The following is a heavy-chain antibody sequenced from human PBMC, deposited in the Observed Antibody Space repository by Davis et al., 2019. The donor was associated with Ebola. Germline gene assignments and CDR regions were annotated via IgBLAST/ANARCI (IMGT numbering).Heavy chain of an antibody. CDR2: IDWDDDK. V-gene: IGHV2-70*13. CDR3: ARASGDYYYGMDV. CDR1: GFSLNISGLC. Sequence: SGPTLVNPTQTFTLTCTFSGFSLNISGLCVSWIRQHPGKALEWLALIDWDDDKYYSTSLKTRVTISKDTSKNQVVLTMTKMDPVDTATYFCARASGDYYYGMDVWGQGTTVTVSS. D-gene: IGHD3-10*01. J-gene: IGHJ6*02.